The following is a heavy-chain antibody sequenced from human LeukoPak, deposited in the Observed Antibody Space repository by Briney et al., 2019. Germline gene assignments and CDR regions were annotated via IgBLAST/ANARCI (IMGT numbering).Heavy chain of an antibody. V-gene: IGHV3-23*01. Sequence: GGSLRLSCAASGFTFSSYAMSWVRQAPGKGLEWVSEITGSGDSIDYADSVKGRFTISRDNVKDTLYLQMNNLRAEDTAVYYCATSWGRYWDYWGPGTLVTVSS. J-gene: IGHJ4*02. CDR2: ITGSGDSI. CDR1: GFTFSSYA. D-gene: IGHD3-9*01. CDR3: ATSWGRYWDY.